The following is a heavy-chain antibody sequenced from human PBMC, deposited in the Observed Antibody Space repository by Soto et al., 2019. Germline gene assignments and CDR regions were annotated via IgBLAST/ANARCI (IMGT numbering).Heavy chain of an antibody. J-gene: IGHJ3*02. Sequence: GESLKNSCKGSGYNFNNYWIGWVRQMPGKGLEWMGIIDPSDSDTRYSPSFQGQVTMSADKSMTTAYLQWSSLKASDNAMYYCARGYISLAADGFDSWCQGTMVTVSS. CDR3: ARGYISLAADGFDS. CDR2: IDPSDSDT. V-gene: IGHV5-51*01. CDR1: GYNFNNYW. D-gene: IGHD5-12*01.